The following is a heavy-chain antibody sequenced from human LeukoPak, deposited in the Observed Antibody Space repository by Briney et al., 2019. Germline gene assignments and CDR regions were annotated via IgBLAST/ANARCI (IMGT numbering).Heavy chain of an antibody. D-gene: IGHD6-19*01. V-gene: IGHV3-30*18. J-gene: IGHJ4*02. CDR3: AKTLGAYSSGCDY. CDR2: ISYDGSNK. Sequence: GGSLRLSCAASGFTFSSYAMHWVRQAPGKGLEWVAVISYDGSNKYYADSVKGRFTISRDNSKNTLYLQMNSLRAEDTAVYYCAKTLGAYSSGCDYWGQGTLVTVSS. CDR1: GFTFSSYA.